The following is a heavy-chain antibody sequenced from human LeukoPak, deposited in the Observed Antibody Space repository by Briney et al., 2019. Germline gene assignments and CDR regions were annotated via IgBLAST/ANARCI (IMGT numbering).Heavy chain of an antibody. CDR2: INHSGST. CDR3: ARGVRYYFDY. Sequence: SETLSLTCAVYGGSFSGYSWSWIRQPPGKGLEWIGEINHSGSTNYNPSLKSRVTISVDTSKNQFSLKLSSVTAADTAVYYCARGVRYYFDYWAREPWSPSPQ. CDR1: GGSFSGYS. J-gene: IGHJ4*02. V-gene: IGHV4-34*01.